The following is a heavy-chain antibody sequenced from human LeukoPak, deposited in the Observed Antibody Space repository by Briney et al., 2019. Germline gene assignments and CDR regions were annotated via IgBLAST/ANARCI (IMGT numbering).Heavy chain of an antibody. CDR1: GFTFSSYS. Sequence: GGSLRLSCAASGFTFSSYSMNWVRQAPGKGLEWVSSISSSSSYIYYADSVKGRFTISRDNAKSSLYLQMNSLRAEDTAVYYCASTYCSSTSCYYYWGQGTLVTVSS. V-gene: IGHV3-21*01. CDR2: ISSSSSYI. D-gene: IGHD2-2*01. J-gene: IGHJ4*02. CDR3: ASTYCSSTSCYYY.